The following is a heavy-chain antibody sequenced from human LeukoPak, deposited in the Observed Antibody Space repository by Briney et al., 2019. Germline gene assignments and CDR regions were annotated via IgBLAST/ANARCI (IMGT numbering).Heavy chain of an antibody. J-gene: IGHJ4*02. CDR3: AKSLAVPGSPDQ. CDR2: LSGSGGDT. CDR1: GFTFSRNA. Sequence: SGGSLRLSCAASGFTFSRNAMSWVRQAPGKGLEWVSSLSGSGGDTYYADSVKGRFTISRDNSKNTVYLQMNSLRAEDTAVYYCAKSLAVPGSPDQWGQGTLVTVSS. D-gene: IGHD6-19*01. V-gene: IGHV3-23*01.